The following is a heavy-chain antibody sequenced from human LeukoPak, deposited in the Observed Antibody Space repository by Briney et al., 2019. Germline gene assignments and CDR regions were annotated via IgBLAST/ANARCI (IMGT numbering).Heavy chain of an antibody. CDR1: GGSISSYY. Sequence: SETLSLTCTVSGGSISSYYWSWIRQPPGKGLEWIGYIYYSGSTNYNPSLKSRVTISVDTSKNQFSLKLSSVTAADTAVYYCVSSPGVYFDYWGQGTLVTVSS. CDR2: IYYSGST. J-gene: IGHJ4*02. D-gene: IGHD3-10*01. V-gene: IGHV4-59*01. CDR3: VSSPGVYFDY.